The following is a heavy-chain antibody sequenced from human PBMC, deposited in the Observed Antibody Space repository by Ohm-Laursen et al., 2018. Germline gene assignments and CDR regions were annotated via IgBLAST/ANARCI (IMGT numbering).Heavy chain of an antibody. Sequence: GTLSLTCTVSGGSISSYYWSWIRQPPGKGLEWIGYIYYSGSTNYNPSLKSRVTISVDTSKNQFSLKLSSVTAADTAVYYCARESSWGFLEWPLAFDIWGQGTMVTVSS. CDR2: IYYSGST. D-gene: IGHD3-3*01. V-gene: IGHV4-59*12. J-gene: IGHJ3*02. CDR3: ARESSWGFLEWPLAFDI. CDR1: GGSISSYY.